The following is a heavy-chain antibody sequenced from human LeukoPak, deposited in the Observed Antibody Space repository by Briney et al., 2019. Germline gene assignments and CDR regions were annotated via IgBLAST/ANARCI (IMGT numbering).Heavy chain of an antibody. D-gene: IGHD1-26*01. CDR3: AKDQKGARGYYEVDY. Sequence: PGASLRLSCAASGFTFSSYAMSWVRQDPGKGLEWVSTISGSGGSTYYADSVKGRFTISRDNSKNTLYLQMNSLRAEDTAVYYCAKDQKGARGYYEVDYWGQGTLVTVSS. J-gene: IGHJ4*02. V-gene: IGHV3-23*01. CDR1: GFTFSSYA. CDR2: ISGSGGST.